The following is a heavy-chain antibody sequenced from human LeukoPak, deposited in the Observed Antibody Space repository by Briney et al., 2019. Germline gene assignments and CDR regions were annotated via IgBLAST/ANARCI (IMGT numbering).Heavy chain of an antibody. J-gene: IGHJ4*02. Sequence: GASVKVSCKASGGTFSSYAISWVRQAPGQGLEWMGGIIPIFGTANYAQKFQGRVTITADKSTSTAYMELSSLRSEDTAVYYCARERTGYSYGYGYWGQGTLVTVSS. CDR1: GGTFSSYA. CDR3: ARERTGYSYGYGY. D-gene: IGHD5-18*01. V-gene: IGHV1-69*06. CDR2: IIPIFGTA.